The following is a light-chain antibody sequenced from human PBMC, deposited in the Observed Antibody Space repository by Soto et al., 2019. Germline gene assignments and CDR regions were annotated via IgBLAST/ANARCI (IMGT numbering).Light chain of an antibody. J-gene: IGKJ1*01. CDR1: QTISTW. V-gene: IGKV1-5*01. CDR3: QQYNNWPPWT. Sequence: DIQMTQSPSTLSGSVGYRFTITCRASQTISTWMAWYQQKPGKAPKLLVYDASTLQSGVASRFSGSGSGTEFTLTIRSLQSEDFAVYYCQQYNNWPPWTFGQGTTGDIK. CDR2: DAS.